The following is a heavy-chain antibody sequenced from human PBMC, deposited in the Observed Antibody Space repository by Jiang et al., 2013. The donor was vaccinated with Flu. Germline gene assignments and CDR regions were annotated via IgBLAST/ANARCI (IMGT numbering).Heavy chain of an antibody. CDR1: GGTFSSYA. V-gene: IGHV1-69*01. Sequence: AEVKKPGSSVKVSCKASGGTFSSYAISWVRQAPGQGLEWMGGIIPIFGTANYAQKFQGRVTITADESTSTAYMELSSLRSEDTAVYYCASRVWDYYDSPCLDPWGQGTLVTVSS. CDR3: ASRVWDYYDSPCLDP. CDR2: IIPIFGTA. J-gene: IGHJ5*02. D-gene: IGHD3-22*01.